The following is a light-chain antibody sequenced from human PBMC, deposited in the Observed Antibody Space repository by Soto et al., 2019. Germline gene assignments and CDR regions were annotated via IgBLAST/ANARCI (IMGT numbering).Light chain of an antibody. CDR1: RSNIGTYT. Sequence: QSVLTQSPSASGTPGQRVTISCSGSRSNIGTYTVNWYQQLPGTAPTLLIFRNHQRPSGVPDRFSGSKSGNSASLAITGPQSEDEADYYCTARANSMSPVVFGGGTKVTVL. V-gene: IGLV1-44*01. CDR3: TARANSMSPVV. CDR2: RNH. J-gene: IGLJ2*01.